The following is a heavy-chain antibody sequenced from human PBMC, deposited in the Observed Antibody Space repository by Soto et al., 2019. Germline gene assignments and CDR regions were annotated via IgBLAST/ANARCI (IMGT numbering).Heavy chain of an antibody. J-gene: IGHJ6*02. CDR1: GGSFSGYY. CDR2: INHSGGT. D-gene: IGHD3-16*01. V-gene: IGHV4-34*01. Sequence: SETLSLTCANYGGSFSGYYWSSIRQPPGKGLEWIGEINHSGGTNYNPSLKSRVTISVDTSKNQFSLQLNSVTPEDTAVYYCARKFDAGGMDVWGQGTTITVSS. CDR3: ARKFDAGGMDV.